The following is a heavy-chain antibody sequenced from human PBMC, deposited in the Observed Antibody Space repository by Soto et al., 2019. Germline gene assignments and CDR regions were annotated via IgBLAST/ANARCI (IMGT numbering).Heavy chain of an antibody. D-gene: IGHD2-2*01. CDR3: ARAGEIVLVPAASVDV. CDR1: GYTFTSYA. V-gene: IGHV1-3*01. J-gene: IGHJ6*02. Sequence: ASVKVSCKASGYTFTSYAMHWVRQAPGQRLEWMGWINAGNGNTKYSQKFQGRVTITRDTSASTAYMELSSLRSEDTAVYYCARAGEIVLVPAASVDVWGQGTTVTVSS. CDR2: INAGNGNT.